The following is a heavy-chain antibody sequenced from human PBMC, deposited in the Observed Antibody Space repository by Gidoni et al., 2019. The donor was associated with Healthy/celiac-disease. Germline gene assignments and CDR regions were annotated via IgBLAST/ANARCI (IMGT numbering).Heavy chain of an antibody. D-gene: IGHD2-15*01. J-gene: IGHJ5*02. CDR3: ARGKVVVAANWFDP. Sequence: TNYNPSLKSRVTISVDTSKNQFSLKLSSVTAADTAVYYCARGKVVVAANWFDPWGQGTLVTVSS. V-gene: IGHV4-59*09. CDR2: T.